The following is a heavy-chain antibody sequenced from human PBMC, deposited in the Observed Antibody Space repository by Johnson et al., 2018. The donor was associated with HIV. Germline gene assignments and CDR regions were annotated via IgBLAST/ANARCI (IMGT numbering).Heavy chain of an antibody. Sequence: VQLVESGGGLVQPGGSLRLSCEASGFTFSSYAMNWVRQAPGKGLEWVSAISGRGGSTYYADSVKGRFTISRDNSKTTLYLQMNSLRAEDTAVYYCARDSEWELGQEGAFDIWGQGTMVTVSS. D-gene: IGHD1-26*01. V-gene: IGHV3-23*04. J-gene: IGHJ3*02. CDR1: GFTFSSYA. CDR2: ISGRGGST. CDR3: ARDSEWELGQEGAFDI.